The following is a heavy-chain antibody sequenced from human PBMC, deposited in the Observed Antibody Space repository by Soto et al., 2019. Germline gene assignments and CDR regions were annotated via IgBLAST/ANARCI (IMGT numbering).Heavy chain of an antibody. J-gene: IGHJ6*02. Sequence: GESLKISCKGSGYSFTSYWIGWVRQMPGKGLEWMGRIDPSDSYTNYSPSFQGHVTISADKSISTAYLQWSSLKASDTAMYYCARQPNKGYYYYGMDVWGQGTTVTVSS. V-gene: IGHV5-10-1*01. CDR2: IDPSDSYT. CDR1: GYSFTSYW. CDR3: ARQPNKGYYYYGMDV.